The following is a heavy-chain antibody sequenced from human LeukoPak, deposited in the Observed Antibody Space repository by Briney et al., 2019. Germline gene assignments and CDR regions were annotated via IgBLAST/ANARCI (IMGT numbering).Heavy chain of an antibody. CDR3: ARGPTYYFDSSGFSLGY. D-gene: IGHD3-22*01. V-gene: IGHV3-48*04. J-gene: IGHJ4*02. CDR2: ITSSSDVI. Sequence: PGGSLRLSCVAPEFNFSNYSMNWVRQAPGKGLEWVSFITSSSDVIYYADSVKGRFTISRDNAKNSLYLQMNSLRAEDTAVYYCARGPTYYFDSSGFSLGYRGQGALVTVSS. CDR1: EFNFSNYS.